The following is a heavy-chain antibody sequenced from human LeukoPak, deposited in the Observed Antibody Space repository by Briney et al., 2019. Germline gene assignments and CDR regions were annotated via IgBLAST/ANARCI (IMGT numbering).Heavy chain of an antibody. Sequence: ASVKVSCKASGYTFTSYDINWVRQATGQGLEWMGWMNPNSGNTGYAQKFQGRVTMTRNSSISTAYLELSSLRSEGTAVYYCARGPRYCSGGSCYSGTIRGWGQGTLVTVSS. CDR2: MNPNSGNT. D-gene: IGHD2-15*01. CDR3: ARGPRYCSGGSCYSGTIRG. V-gene: IGHV1-8*01. J-gene: IGHJ4*02. CDR1: GYTFTSYD.